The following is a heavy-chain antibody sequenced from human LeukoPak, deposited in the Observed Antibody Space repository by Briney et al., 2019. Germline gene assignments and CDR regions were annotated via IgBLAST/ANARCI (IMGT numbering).Heavy chain of an antibody. V-gene: IGHV4-38-2*02. D-gene: IGHD3-3*02. J-gene: IGHJ6*04. CDR1: GYSISSDYY. CDR3: VGHQSVLASIFRI. CDR2: IHHGGSI. Sequence: SETLSLNCTVSGYSISSDYYWGRIRQPPGKGLEWIGSIHHGGSIYYNPSLKSRIGLSLDTSKSQFFLHLASVTAADTAVYYCVGHQSVLASIFRIGGKGTTVTVSS.